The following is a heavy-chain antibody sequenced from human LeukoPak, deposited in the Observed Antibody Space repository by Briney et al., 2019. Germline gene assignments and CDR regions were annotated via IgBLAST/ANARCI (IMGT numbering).Heavy chain of an antibody. CDR3: ARDSDGYNQLDY. CDR2: IIPIFGTA. V-gene: IGHV1-69*13. J-gene: IGHJ4*02. CDR1: GGPFSSYA. D-gene: IGHD5-24*01. Sequence: GASVKVSCKASGGPFSSYAISWVRQAPGQGLEWMGGIIPIFGTANYAQKFQGRVMITADESTSTSYMELSSLRSEDTAVYYCARDSDGYNQLDYWGQGTLVTFSS.